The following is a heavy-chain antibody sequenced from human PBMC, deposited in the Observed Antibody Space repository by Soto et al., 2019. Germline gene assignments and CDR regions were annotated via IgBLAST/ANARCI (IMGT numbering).Heavy chain of an antibody. D-gene: IGHD2-15*01. J-gene: IGHJ6*02. Sequence: PGGSLRLSCAASGFTFSSYGMHWVRQAPGKGLEWVAVISYDGSNKYYADSVKGRFTISRDNSTNTLYLQMNSLRAEDTAVYYCAKEGGYCSGGSCYPYYYYYYGMDVRGHGTTVTVSS. CDR3: AKEGGYCSGGSCYPYYYYYYGMDV. V-gene: IGHV3-30*18. CDR1: GFTFSSYG. CDR2: ISYDGSNK.